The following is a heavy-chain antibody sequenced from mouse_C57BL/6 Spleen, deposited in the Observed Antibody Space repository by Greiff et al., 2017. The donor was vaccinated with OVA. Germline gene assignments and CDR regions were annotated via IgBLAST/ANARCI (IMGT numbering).Heavy chain of an antibody. Sequence: QVQLQQSGPELVKPGASVKLSCKASGYTFTSYDINWVKQRPGQGLEWIGWIYPRDGSTKYNEKFKGKATLTVDTSSSTAYMELHSLTSEDSAVYFCARSGPITTVVSLDYWGQGTTLTVSS. CDR2: IYPRDGST. V-gene: IGHV1-85*01. J-gene: IGHJ2*01. D-gene: IGHD1-1*01. CDR3: ARSGPITTVVSLDY. CDR1: GYTFTSYD.